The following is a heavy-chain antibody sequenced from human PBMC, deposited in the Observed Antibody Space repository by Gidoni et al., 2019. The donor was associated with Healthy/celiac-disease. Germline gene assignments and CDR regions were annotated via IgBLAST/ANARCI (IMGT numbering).Heavy chain of an antibody. D-gene: IGHD3-9*01. V-gene: IGHV3-33*01. Sequence: CPASGFTFSSYGMHWVRQAPGKGLEWVAVIWYDGSNKYYADSVKGRFTISRDNSKNTLYLQMNSLRAEDTAVYYCARDLRYFDCLDYWGQGTLVTVSS. CDR2: IWYDGSNK. J-gene: IGHJ4*02. CDR1: GFTFSSYG. CDR3: ARDLRYFDCLDY.